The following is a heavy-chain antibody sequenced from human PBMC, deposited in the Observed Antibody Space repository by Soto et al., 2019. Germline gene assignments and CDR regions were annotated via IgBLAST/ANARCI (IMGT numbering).Heavy chain of an antibody. D-gene: IGHD2-15*01. CDR2: ISSSGTGI. Sequence: PGGSLRLSCVGSGFSFRDHSMNWVRQPPGKGLQWISYISSSGTGIYYGDSVKGRFTISRDNAKNSLYLQMNSLRAEDTAVYYCARAYSDAFDIWGQGTMVTVSS. CDR1: GFSFRDHS. CDR3: ARAYSDAFDI. J-gene: IGHJ3*02. V-gene: IGHV3-11*01.